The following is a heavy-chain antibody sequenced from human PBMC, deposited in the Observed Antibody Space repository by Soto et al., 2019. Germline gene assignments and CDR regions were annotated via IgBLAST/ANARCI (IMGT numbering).Heavy chain of an antibody. J-gene: IGHJ4*02. D-gene: IGHD5-12*01. CDR2: IIPIFGTA. V-gene: IGHV1-69*01. Sequence: QVQLVQSGAEVKKPGSSVKVSCKASGGTFSSYAISWVRQAPGQGLEWMGGIIPIFGTANYSQKFQGRVTITADDSTSTAYMELSSLRSEDTAVYYCARGSGAYSGYDYDFDYWGQGTLVTVSS. CDR1: GGTFSSYA. CDR3: ARGSGAYSGYDYDFDY.